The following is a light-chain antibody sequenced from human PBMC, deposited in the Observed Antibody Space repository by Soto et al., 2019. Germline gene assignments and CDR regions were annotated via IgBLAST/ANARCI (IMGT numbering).Light chain of an antibody. Sequence: EIVMTKSPATLSVSPGERATLSCRASQSVSSNLAWYQQKPGQAPRLLIYGASTRATGIPARFSGSVSGTEFTLTISSLQSEDFAVYYCQKYNNCLPLTFGQGTKVEIK. J-gene: IGKJ1*01. CDR1: QSVSSN. CDR2: GAS. CDR3: QKYNNCLPLT. V-gene: IGKV3-15*01.